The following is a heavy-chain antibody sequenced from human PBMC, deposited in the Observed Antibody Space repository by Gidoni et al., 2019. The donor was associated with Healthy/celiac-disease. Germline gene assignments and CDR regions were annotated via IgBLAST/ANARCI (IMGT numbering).Heavy chain of an antibody. D-gene: IGHD2-15*01. J-gene: IGHJ4*02. CDR3: AKELGYCSGGSCYFDY. Sequence: EVQLLESGGGLVQPGGSLRLSCAASVFTFSSYAMSWVRQAPGKGLEWVSAISGSGGSTYYADSVKGRFTISRDNSKNTLYLQMNSLRAEDTAVYYCAKELGYCSGGSCYFDYWGQGTLVTVSS. CDR2: ISGSGGST. CDR1: VFTFSSYA. V-gene: IGHV3-23*01.